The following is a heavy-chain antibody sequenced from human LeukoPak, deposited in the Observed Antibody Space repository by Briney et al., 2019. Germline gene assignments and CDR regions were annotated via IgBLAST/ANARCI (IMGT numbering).Heavy chain of an antibody. CDR1: GFTFRNYA. V-gene: IGHV3-23*01. D-gene: IGHD2-2*01. J-gene: IGHJ5*02. CDR3: AKDGRSNSCP. Sequence: PGGSLRLSCAASGFTFRNYAMSWVRQAPGKGLEWVSTLTPDGGSTYYADSVKGRFTISRDNSMNALYLQMNSLRAEDTAVYYFAKDGRSNSCPWGQGTLVTGSS. CDR2: LTPDGGST.